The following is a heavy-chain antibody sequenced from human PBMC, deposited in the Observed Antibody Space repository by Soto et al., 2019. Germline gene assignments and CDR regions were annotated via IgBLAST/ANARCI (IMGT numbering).Heavy chain of an antibody. CDR1: GGSISSYY. Sequence: QVQLQESGPGLVKPSETLSLTCTVSGGSISSYYWSWIRQPPGKGLEWIGYIYYSGSTNYNPSLKSRVTISVDTSKNQFSLKLSSVTAADTAVYYCARRIKSLRRAQAFDIWGQGTMDTVSS. J-gene: IGHJ3*02. V-gene: IGHV4-59*08. CDR2: IYYSGST. D-gene: IGHD4-17*01. CDR3: ARRIKSLRRAQAFDI.